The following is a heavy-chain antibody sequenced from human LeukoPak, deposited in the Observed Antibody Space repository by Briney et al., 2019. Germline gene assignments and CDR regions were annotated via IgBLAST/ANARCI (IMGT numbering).Heavy chain of an antibody. D-gene: IGHD2-15*01. CDR2: IIPIFGTA. CDR1: GGTFSSYA. CDR3: ARDGIDSSGGSCYSLRYYYYYMDV. V-gene: IGHV1-69*05. Sequence: GASVKVSCKASGGTFSSYAISWVRQAPGQGLEWMGRIIPIFGTANYAQKFQGRVTITTDESTSTAYMELSSLRSEDTAVYYCARDGIDSSGGSCYSLRYYYYYMDVWGKGTTVTVSS. J-gene: IGHJ6*03.